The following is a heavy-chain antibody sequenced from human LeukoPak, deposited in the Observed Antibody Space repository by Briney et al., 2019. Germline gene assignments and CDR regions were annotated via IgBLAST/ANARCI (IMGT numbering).Heavy chain of an antibody. J-gene: IGHJ4*02. CDR3: AKASTRDSGYYFDS. V-gene: IGHV3-23*01. D-gene: IGHD3-22*01. Sequence: GGSLRLSCAASGFTFSSYAMGWVRQAPGKGLECVSSVMGGGITTYYADSMKGRFTISRDNSKDTLFLQINSLRAEDTATYYCAKASTRDSGYYFDSWGQGTLVTVSS. CDR2: VMGGGITT. CDR1: GFTFSSYA.